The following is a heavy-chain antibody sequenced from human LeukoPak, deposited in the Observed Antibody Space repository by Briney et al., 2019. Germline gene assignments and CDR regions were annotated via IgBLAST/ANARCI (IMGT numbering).Heavy chain of an antibody. D-gene: IGHD2-21*02. Sequence: GGALRLSCTASGFTFCDYAMSWFRQAPGKGLEWVGFIRSKTYGGTTGYAAFGKVRFTMSRDDSKSIAYLQMNSLKPEDTAVYYCTRAGDGVVTAIPPFDYWGQGTLVTVSS. CDR2: IRSKTYGGTT. J-gene: IGHJ4*02. CDR1: GFTFCDYA. CDR3: TRAGDGVVTAIPPFDY. V-gene: IGHV3-49*03.